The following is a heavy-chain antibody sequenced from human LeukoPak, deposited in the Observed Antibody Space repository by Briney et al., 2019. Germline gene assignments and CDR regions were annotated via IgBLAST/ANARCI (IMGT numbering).Heavy chain of an antibody. CDR3: AKLGTKGSSWPKEETG. J-gene: IGHJ4*02. Sequence: PGGSLRLSCAASVFTFSSYAMSWVRQAPGKGLEWGSAISGSGGSTYYADSVKGRFTISRDNSKNTLYLQMNSLRAEDTAVYYCAKLGTKGSSWPKEETGWGQRTLVTVSS. D-gene: IGHD6-13*01. V-gene: IGHV3-23*01. CDR2: ISGSGGST. CDR1: VFTFSSYA.